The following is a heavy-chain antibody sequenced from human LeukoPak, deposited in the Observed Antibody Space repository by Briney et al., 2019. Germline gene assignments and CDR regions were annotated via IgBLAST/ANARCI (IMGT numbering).Heavy chain of an antibody. CDR3: ARDDRRFLEWLFFRGSTFDI. J-gene: IGHJ3*02. CDR2: ISAYNGKT. D-gene: IGHD3-3*01. V-gene: IGHV1-18*01. CDR1: GYTFTSYG. Sequence: GASVKVSCKASGYTFTSYGISWVGQAPGQGLEWMGWISAYNGKTNYAQKLQGRVTMTTDTSTSTAYMELRSLRSDDTAVYYCARDDRRFLEWLFFRGSTFDIWGQGTMVTVSS.